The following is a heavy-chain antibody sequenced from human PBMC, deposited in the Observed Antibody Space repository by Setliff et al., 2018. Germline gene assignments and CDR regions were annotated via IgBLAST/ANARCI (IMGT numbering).Heavy chain of an antibody. CDR1: GFTFSSYS. CDR3: AKCTSWDSHYPYFDY. J-gene: IGHJ4*02. V-gene: IGHV3-21*04. D-gene: IGHD4-4*01. CDR2: ISSSGRYL. Sequence: LRLSCAASGFTFSSYSMNWVRQAPGKGLEWVSSISSSGRYLYYADSVKGRFTVSKDNSKNTMYLQMNSLRDEDTAIYFCAKCTSWDSHYPYFDYWGQGALVTVSS.